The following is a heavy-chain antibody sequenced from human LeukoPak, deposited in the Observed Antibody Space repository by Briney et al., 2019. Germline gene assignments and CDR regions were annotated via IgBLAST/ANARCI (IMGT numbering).Heavy chain of an antibody. CDR3: AREFAYGDYGAGDY. V-gene: IGHV1-2*02. J-gene: IGHJ4*02. D-gene: IGHD4-17*01. Sequence: ASVKVSCKDSGYTFTGYYMHWVRQAPGQGLEGMGWINPNSGGTNYAQKFQGRVTMTRDTSISTAYMELSRLRSDDTAVYYCAREFAYGDYGAGDYWGQGTLVTVSS. CDR1: GYTFTGYY. CDR2: INPNSGGT.